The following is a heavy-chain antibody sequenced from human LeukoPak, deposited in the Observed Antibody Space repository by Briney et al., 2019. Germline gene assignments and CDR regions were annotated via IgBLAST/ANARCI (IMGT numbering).Heavy chain of an antibody. CDR1: GYTFTSYD. V-gene: IGHV1-8*01. Sequence: ASVKVSCKASGYTFTSYDINWVRQAPGQGLEWMGWMNPNSGNTGYAQKFQGRVTMTRNTSISTAYMELSSLRSEEKEVYYCARVGSIAAAGIYYFDYWGQGTLVTVSS. D-gene: IGHD6-13*01. CDR3: ARVGSIAAAGIYYFDY. CDR2: MNPNSGNT. J-gene: IGHJ4*02.